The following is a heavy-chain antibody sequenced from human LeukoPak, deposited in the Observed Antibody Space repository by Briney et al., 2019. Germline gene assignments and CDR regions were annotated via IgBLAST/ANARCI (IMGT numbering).Heavy chain of an antibody. D-gene: IGHD3-3*01. Sequence: GRSLRLSCAASGFTFSSYAMHWVRQAPGKGLEWVAVISYDGSNKYYADSVKGRFTISRDNSKNTLYLQMNSLRAEDTAVYYCAREILYDFYFDYWSQGTLVTVSS. CDR3: AREILYDFYFDY. CDR2: ISYDGSNK. V-gene: IGHV3-30*01. CDR1: GFTFSSYA. J-gene: IGHJ4*02.